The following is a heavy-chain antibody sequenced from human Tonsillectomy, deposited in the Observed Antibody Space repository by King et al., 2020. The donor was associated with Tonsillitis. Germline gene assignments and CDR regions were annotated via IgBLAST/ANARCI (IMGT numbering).Heavy chain of an antibody. CDR3: ARDYCTNGVCSWFDP. J-gene: IGHJ5*02. V-gene: IGHV1-2*02. Sequence: VQLVESGAEVKKPGASVKVSCTASGYTFSGYYMHWVRQAPGQGLEWMGWINPNSGGTNYAQKFQGRVTLTRDTSISTAYMELSRLRSDDTAVYYCARDYCTNGVCSWFDPWGQGTLVTVST. CDR2: INPNSGGT. CDR1: GYTFSGYY. D-gene: IGHD2-8*01.